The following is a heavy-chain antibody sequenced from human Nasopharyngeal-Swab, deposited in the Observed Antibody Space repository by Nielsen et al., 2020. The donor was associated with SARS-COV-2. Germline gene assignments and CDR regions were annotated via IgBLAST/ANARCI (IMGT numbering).Heavy chain of an antibody. CDR3: ARGHLAVACFDY. J-gene: IGHJ4*02. CDR2: ISYDGSNK. D-gene: IGHD6-19*01. CDR1: GFTFSSYA. V-gene: IGHV3-30-3*01. Sequence: GGSLRLSCAASGFTFSSYAMHWVRQAPGKGLEWVAVISYDGSNKYYADSVKGRFTIYRDNSKNTLYLQMNSLRAEDTAVYYCARGHLAVACFDYWGQGTLVTVSS.